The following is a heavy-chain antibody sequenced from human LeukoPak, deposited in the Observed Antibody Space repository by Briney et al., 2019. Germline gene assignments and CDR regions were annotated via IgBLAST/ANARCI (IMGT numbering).Heavy chain of an antibody. V-gene: IGHV1-69*05. CDR2: IIPIFGTA. J-gene: IGHJ5*02. Sequence: GASVKVSCKASGGTFSSYAISWVRQAPGQGLEWMGGIIPIFGTANYAQKFQGRVTITTDESTSTAYMELSSLRSEDTAVYYCARAVFGITGTTGNWFDPWGQGTLVTVSS. CDR1: GGTFSSYA. CDR3: ARAVFGITGTTGNWFDP. D-gene: IGHD1-7*01.